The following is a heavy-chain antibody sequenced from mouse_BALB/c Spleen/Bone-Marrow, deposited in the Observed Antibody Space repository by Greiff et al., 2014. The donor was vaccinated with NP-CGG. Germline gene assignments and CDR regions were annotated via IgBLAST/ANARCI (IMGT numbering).Heavy chain of an antibody. CDR2: IRLKSNNYAT. CDR1: GFTFSNYW. CDR3: TRRGRGYAMDY. V-gene: IGHV6-6*02. Sequence: EVKLMESGGGLVQPGGSMKLSCVASGFTFSNYWMNWVRQSPEKGLEWVAEIRLKSNNYATHYAESVKGRFTISRDDSKSSVYLQMNNLRAEDTGIYYGTRRGRGYAMDYWGQGTSVTVSS. J-gene: IGHJ4*01.